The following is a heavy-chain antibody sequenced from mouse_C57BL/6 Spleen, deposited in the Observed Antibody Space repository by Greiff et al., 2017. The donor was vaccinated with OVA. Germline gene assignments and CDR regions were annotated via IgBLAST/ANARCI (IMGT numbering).Heavy chain of an antibody. CDR1: GFTFSDYG. J-gene: IGHJ4*01. CDR3: ARRDTTVVTSMDY. D-gene: IGHD1-1*01. V-gene: IGHV5-17*01. Sequence: EVKLMESGGGLVKPGGSLKLSCAASGFTFSDYGMHWVRQAPEKGLEWVAYISSGSSTIYYADTVKGRFTISKDNAKNTLFLQMTSLRSEDTAMYYCARRDTTVVTSMDYWGQGTSVTVSS. CDR2: ISSGSSTI.